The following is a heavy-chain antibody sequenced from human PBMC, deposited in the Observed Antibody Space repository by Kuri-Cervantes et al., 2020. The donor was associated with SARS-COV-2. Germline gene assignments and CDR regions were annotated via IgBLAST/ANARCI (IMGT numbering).Heavy chain of an antibody. CDR1: GGTFSSYA. CDR2: ISGYNGNT. D-gene: IGHD3-9*01. Sequence: ASVKVSCKASGGTFSSYAISWVRQAPGQGLEWMGWISGYNGNTNYAQNFQGRVIMTTDTSTSTAYMELRSLRSDDTAVYYCTKIGTYYDILTGVRYFDYWGQGTLVTVSS. CDR3: TKIGTYYDILTGVRYFDY. J-gene: IGHJ4*02. V-gene: IGHV1-18*01.